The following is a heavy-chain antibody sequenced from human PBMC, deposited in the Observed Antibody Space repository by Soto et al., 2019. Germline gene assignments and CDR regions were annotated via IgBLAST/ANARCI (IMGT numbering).Heavy chain of an antibody. CDR1: GFTFSSYA. Sequence: GGSLRLSCAASGFTFSSYAMSWVRQAPGKGLEWVSAISGSGGSTYYADSVKGRFTISRDNSKNTLYLQMNSLRAEDTAVYYCAKAADYYYDSIGYCPNWGQGTLVTVSS. J-gene: IGHJ4*02. D-gene: IGHD3-22*01. CDR3: AKAADYYYDSIGYCPN. CDR2: ISGSGGST. V-gene: IGHV3-23*01.